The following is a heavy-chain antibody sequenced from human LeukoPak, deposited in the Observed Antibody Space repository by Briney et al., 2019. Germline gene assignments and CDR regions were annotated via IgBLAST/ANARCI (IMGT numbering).Heavy chain of an antibody. Sequence: PSETLSLTCTVSGGSISSYYWSWIRQHPGKGLEWIGYIYYSGSTYYNPSLKSRVTISVDTSKNQFSLKLSSVTAADTAVYYCARDARGYYFDYWGQGTLVTVSS. CDR2: IYYSGST. J-gene: IGHJ4*02. V-gene: IGHV4-59*06. D-gene: IGHD3-10*01. CDR3: ARDARGYYFDY. CDR1: GGSISSYY.